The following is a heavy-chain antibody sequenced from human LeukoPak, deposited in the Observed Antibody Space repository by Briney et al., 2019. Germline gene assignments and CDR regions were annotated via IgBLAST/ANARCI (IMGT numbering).Heavy chain of an antibody. Sequence: GGSLRLSCAASGFTFSSYWMHWVRQAPGKGLEWVSAISDSGGSTYYADSVKGRFTISRDNSKNTLYLQMNSLRAEDTAVYYCAKLTLLGYCSGGSCYDRRVFDYWGQGTLVTVSS. D-gene: IGHD2-15*01. V-gene: IGHV3-23*01. CDR3: AKLTLLGYCSGGSCYDRRVFDY. J-gene: IGHJ4*02. CDR1: GFTFSSYW. CDR2: ISDSGGST.